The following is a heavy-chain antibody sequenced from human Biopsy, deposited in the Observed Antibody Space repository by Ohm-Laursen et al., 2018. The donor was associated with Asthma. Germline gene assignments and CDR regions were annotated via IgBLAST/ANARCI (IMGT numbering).Heavy chain of an antibody. CDR1: GYSFELNG. Sequence: ASVKVSCKASGYSFELNGMSWVRQRPGQGLEWMGWISDYLENPNYAQKFQGRVNMTHDRSTNTAYMELKSLRTDDTAVYFCARTYCTLNTCYASFDHWGQGTLVAVSS. J-gene: IGHJ4*02. CDR2: ISDYLENP. D-gene: IGHD2-2*01. CDR3: ARTYCTLNTCYASFDH. V-gene: IGHV1-18*04.